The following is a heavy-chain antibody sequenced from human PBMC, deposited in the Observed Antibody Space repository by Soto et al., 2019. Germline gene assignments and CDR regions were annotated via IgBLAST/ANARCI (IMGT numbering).Heavy chain of an antibody. CDR1: GFTFSSYW. J-gene: IGHJ6*03. CDR3: ARESYDYIWGSYLTGPYYYYMDV. CDR2: IKQDGREK. D-gene: IGHD3-16*02. V-gene: IGHV3-7*01. Sequence: EVQLVESGGGLVQPGGSLRLSCAASGFTFSSYWMSWVRQPPGKALEWVANIKQDGREKYYVDSVNGRFTISRDNAKNSLYLQMNSLRAEDTAVYYCARESYDYIWGSYLTGPYYYYMDVWGKGTTVTVSS.